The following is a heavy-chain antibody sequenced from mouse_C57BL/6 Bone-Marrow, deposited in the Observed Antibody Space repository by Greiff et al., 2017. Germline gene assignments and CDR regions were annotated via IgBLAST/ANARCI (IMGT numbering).Heavy chain of an antibody. CDR3: ALFYYGSSYEAMDY. V-gene: IGHV2-6*01. CDR2: IWGVGST. J-gene: IGHJ4*01. Sequence: VQVVESGPGLVAPSQSLSITCTVSGFSLTSYGVDWVRQSPGKGLEWLGVIWGVGSTNYNSALKSRLSISKDNSKSQVFLKMNSLQTDDTAMYYCALFYYGSSYEAMDYWGQGTSVTVSS. D-gene: IGHD1-1*01. CDR1: GFSLTSYG.